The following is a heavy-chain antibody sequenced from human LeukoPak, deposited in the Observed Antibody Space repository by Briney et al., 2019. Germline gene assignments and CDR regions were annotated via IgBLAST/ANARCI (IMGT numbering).Heavy chain of an antibody. D-gene: IGHD1-14*01. CDR2: IYYGGST. Sequence: SETLSLTCTVSGDSISNYYWNWIRQPPGKGLEWIGFIYYGGSTNYSPSLKSRVTISVDPSKNQLSLNLSSVTAADTAVYYCARQPSGEYYFDYWGQGTLVTVSS. CDR1: GDSISNYY. V-gene: IGHV4-59*01. CDR3: ARQPSGEYYFDY. J-gene: IGHJ4*02.